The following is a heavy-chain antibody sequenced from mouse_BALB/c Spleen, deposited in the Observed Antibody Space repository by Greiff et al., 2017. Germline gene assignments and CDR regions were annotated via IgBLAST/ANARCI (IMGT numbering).Heavy chain of an antibody. J-gene: IGHJ2*01. CDR1: GFTFSDYY. CDR3: ARNGNYSYYFDY. V-gene: IGHV5-4*02. D-gene: IGHD2-1*01. CDR2: ISDGGSYT. Sequence: EVKLVESGGGLVKPGGSLKLSCAASGFTFSDYYMYWVRQTPEKRLEWVATISDGGSYTYYPDSVKGRFTISRDNAKNNLYLQMSSLKSEDTAMYYCARNGNYSYYFDYWGQGTTLTVSS.